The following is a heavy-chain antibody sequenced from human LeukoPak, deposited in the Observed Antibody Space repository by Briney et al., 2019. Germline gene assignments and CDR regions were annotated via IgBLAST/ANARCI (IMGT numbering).Heavy chain of an antibody. V-gene: IGHV4-59*08. J-gene: IGHJ3*01. CDR2: VYYTGRT. CDR3: ARHMSVSYDAFDL. Sequence: SETLSLTCSVSGDSLNSAYYWGWLRQPPGKGLEWIAYVYYTGRTLYNPSLESRVTISVDTSKTQFSLTVTSVTAADTAVYYCARHMSVSYDAFDLWGRRTTVTVSS. D-gene: IGHD3-10*01. CDR1: GDSLNSAYY.